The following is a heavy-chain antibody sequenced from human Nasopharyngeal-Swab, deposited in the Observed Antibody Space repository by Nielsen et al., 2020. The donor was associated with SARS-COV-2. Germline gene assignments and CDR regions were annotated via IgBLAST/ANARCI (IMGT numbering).Heavy chain of an antibody. J-gene: IGHJ3*02. Sequence: ASVKVSCKASENTFSSYYVHWVREAPGQGREWMGLVNPRDNSISYAHKFQDRVTVTRDTSTSTVYMELSSLRSEDTAVYYCARELYSNKWGKAFDIWGHGTVVTVSS. D-gene: IGHD6-13*01. CDR3: ARELYSNKWGKAFDI. V-gene: IGHV1-46*01. CDR1: ENTFSSYY. CDR2: VNPRDNSI.